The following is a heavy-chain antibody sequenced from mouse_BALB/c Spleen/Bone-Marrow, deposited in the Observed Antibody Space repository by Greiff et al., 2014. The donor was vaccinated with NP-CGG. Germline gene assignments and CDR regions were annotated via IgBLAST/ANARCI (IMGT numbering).Heavy chain of an antibody. J-gene: IGHJ4*01. CDR3: ARNYGYDNYAMDY. Sequence: VHLVESGPELVKPGASVRISCKASGYTFTSYYIYWVKQRPGQGLEWIGWIYPGNANIKYNEKFKGKATLTADKSSSTVYMQLNSLTSEDSAVYFCARNYGYDNYAMDYWGQGTSVTVSS. CDR2: IYPGNANI. V-gene: IGHV1S56*01. CDR1: GYTFTSYY. D-gene: IGHD2-2*01.